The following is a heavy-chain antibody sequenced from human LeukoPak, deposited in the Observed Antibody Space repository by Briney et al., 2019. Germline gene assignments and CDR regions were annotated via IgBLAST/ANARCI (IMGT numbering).Heavy chain of an antibody. CDR3: ARGYRSGYDREGFNY. D-gene: IGHD6-19*01. J-gene: IGHJ4*02. CDR2: IYYSGST. V-gene: IGHV4-59*01. Sequence: SETLSLTCTVSGDSISRYYWSWIRQPPGKGLEWIGYIYYSGSTNYNPSLKSRVTISVDTSKNQFSLNLSSVTAADTAVYYCARGYRSGYDREGFNYWGQGTLVTASS. CDR1: GDSISRYY.